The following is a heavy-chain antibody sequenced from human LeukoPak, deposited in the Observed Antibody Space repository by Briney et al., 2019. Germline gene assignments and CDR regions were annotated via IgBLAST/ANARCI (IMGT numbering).Heavy chain of an antibody. V-gene: IGHV1-2*02. Sequence: GASVEVSCKASGYTFTGYYMHWVRQAPGQGLEWMGWINPNSGGTNYAQKFQGRVTMTRDTSISTAYVELSRLRSDDTAVYHCARDEGTAATGYWGQGTLVTVSS. J-gene: IGHJ4*02. CDR3: ARDEGTAATGY. D-gene: IGHD2-15*01. CDR1: GYTFTGYY. CDR2: INPNSGGT.